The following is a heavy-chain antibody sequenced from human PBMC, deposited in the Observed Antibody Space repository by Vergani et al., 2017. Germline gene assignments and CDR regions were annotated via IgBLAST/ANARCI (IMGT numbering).Heavy chain of an antibody. V-gene: IGHV1-46*03. D-gene: IGHD3-9*01. J-gene: IGHJ4*02. CDR1: GYTFSPYH. CDR3: ARGDYGILTGYRY. CDR2: CNPSGGHT. Sequence: QVPVVQSGAEVKKSGASVKVSCKTSGYTFSPYHMHWVRQAPGQGLEWMGLCNPSGGHTNYAQKFQGRVPMTRDTSTSTVYMELSSLRAEDTAIYYCARGDYGILTGYRYWGQGALVTVSA.